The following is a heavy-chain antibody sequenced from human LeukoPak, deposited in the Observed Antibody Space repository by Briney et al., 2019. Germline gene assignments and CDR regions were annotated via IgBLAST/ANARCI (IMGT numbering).Heavy chain of an antibody. CDR1: GYTFTSYG. Sequence: ASVKVSCKASGYTFTSYGISWVRQAPGQGLEWTGWISAYNGNTNYAQKLQGRVTMTTDTSTSTAYMELRSLRSDDTAVYYCAREYCSGGSCVEYFQHWGQGTLVTVSS. CDR3: AREYCSGGSCVEYFQH. CDR2: ISAYNGNT. J-gene: IGHJ1*01. V-gene: IGHV1-18*01. D-gene: IGHD2-15*01.